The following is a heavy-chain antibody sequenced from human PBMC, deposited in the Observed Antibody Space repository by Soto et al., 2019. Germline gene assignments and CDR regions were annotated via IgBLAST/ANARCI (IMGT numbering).Heavy chain of an antibody. V-gene: IGHV4-4*02. D-gene: IGHD1-1*01. J-gene: IGHJ5*02. CDR2: IYHSGST. Sequence: SETLSLTCAVSGGSISSSNWWSWVRQPPGKGLEWIGEIYHSGSTNYNPSLKGRVTISVDKSKNHFSLNLTSVTAADTAVYYCARDQLEGNWFDPWGQGTLVTVSS. CDR3: ARDQLEGNWFDP. CDR1: GGSISSSNW.